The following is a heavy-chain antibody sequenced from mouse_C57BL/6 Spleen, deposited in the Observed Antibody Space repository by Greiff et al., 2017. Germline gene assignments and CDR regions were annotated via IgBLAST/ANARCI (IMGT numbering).Heavy chain of an antibody. D-gene: IGHD2-2*01. J-gene: IGHJ2*01. CDR2: ILPGSGST. V-gene: IGHV1-9*01. CDR1: GYTFTGYW. Sequence: QVQLKQSGAELMKPGASVKLSCKATGYTFTGYWIEWVKQRPGHGLEWIGEILPGSGSTNYNEKFKGKATFTADTSSNTAYMQLSSLTTEDSAIYYCARRRYGYDGRNYFDYWGQGTTLTVAS. CDR3: ARRRYGYDGRNYFDY.